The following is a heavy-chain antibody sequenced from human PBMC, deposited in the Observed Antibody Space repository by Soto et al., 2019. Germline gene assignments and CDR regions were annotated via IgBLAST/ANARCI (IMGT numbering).Heavy chain of an antibody. CDR2: IIPIFGTA. CDR1: VGTFSSYA. CDR3: ARGTPVGYWFDP. D-gene: IGHD2-15*01. J-gene: IGHJ5*02. V-gene: IGHV1-69*13. Sequence: SVKVSCKASVGTFSSYAISWVRQAPGQGLEWMGGIIPIFGTANYAQKFQGRVTITADESTSTAYMELSSLRSEDTAVYYCARGTPVGYWFDPWGQGTLVTVSS.